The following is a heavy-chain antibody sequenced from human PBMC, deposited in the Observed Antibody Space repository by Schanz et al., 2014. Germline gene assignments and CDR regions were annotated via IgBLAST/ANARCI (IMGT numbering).Heavy chain of an antibody. CDR2: IGVDGTTT. J-gene: IGHJ4*02. V-gene: IGHV3-23*04. Sequence: EVQLAESGGGLVQPGGSLRLSCAASGFSFSSYAMGWVRQARGKGLEWVSVIGVDGTTTYYADSVKGRFTISRDNSKNTLYLQMNSLRPEDTAVYYCAKYRGYYRVSGSYRELEYWGQGTLVTVSS. D-gene: IGHD3-10*01. CDR3: AKYRGYYRVSGSYRELEY. CDR1: GFSFSSYA.